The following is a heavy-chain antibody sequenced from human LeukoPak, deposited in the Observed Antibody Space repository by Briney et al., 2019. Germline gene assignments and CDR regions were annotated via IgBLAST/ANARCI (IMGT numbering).Heavy chain of an antibody. V-gene: IGHV3-74*03. Sequence: GGSLRLSCVASGFTLSDHWMYWVRQGPGRGLAHVSRIESDASRTTYADSVKGRYIISRDDAKNTMYLQMNSLGGEDTAVYYCVKGGHKLDIQTTHYYYGLDVWGQGTTVAVSS. CDR2: IESDASRT. D-gene: IGHD4-17*01. J-gene: IGHJ6*02. CDR3: VKGGHKLDIQTTHYYYGLDV. CDR1: GFTLSDHW.